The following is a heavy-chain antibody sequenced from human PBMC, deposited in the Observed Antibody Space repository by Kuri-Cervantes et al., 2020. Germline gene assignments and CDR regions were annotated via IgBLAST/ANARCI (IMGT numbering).Heavy chain of an antibody. Sequence: LSLTCAASGFTFSTYAMHWVRQAPGKGLEYVSAITSNGGSTYYANSVKGRFTISRDNSKNTVYLQMGSLRPEDMAVYYCARVGSYHFDYWGQGTLVTVSS. V-gene: IGHV3-64*01. CDR1: GFTFSTYA. CDR2: ITSNGGST. J-gene: IGHJ4*02. CDR3: ARVGSYHFDY. D-gene: IGHD6-25*01.